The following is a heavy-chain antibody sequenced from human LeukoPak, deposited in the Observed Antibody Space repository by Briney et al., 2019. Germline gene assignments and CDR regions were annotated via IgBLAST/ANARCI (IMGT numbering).Heavy chain of an antibody. CDR1: GGTFISYA. V-gene: IGHV1-69*13. CDR2: IIPIFGTA. J-gene: IGHJ6*02. CDR3: ARDRQEHYGFWSGYEGNYYYGMDV. Sequence: ASVKVSCKGSGGTFISYAISWVRQAPGQGLEWMGGIIPIFGTANYAQKFQGRVTITADESTSTAYMELSSLRSEDTAVYYCARDRQEHYGFWSGYEGNYYYGMDVWGQGTTVTVSS. D-gene: IGHD3-3*01.